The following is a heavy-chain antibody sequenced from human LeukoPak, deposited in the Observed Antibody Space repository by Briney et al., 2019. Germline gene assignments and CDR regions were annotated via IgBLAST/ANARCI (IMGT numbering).Heavy chain of an antibody. V-gene: IGHV3-21*06. CDR1: GFSFSDYD. D-gene: IGHD6-25*01. J-gene: IGHJ4*02. CDR2: ISGGSSQR. CDR3: GRAFPPLRTSAAGDF. Sequence: GGSLRLSCTASGFSFSDYDMNWVRQAPGKGLEWVSSISGGSSQRYYADSAKGRFTISRDNAKNSLYLQMNSLRAEDTAVYYCGRAFPPLRTSAAGDFWGQGTLVTVSS.